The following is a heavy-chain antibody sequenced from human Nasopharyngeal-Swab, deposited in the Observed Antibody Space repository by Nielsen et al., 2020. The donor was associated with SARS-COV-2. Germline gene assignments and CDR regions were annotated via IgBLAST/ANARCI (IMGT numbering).Heavy chain of an antibody. CDR2: ISYDGSNK. V-gene: IGHV3-30*03. Sequence: GGSLRPSCAASGFTFSSYGMHWVRQAPGKGLEWVAVISYDGSNKYYADSVKGRFTISRDNSKNTLYLQMNSLRAEDTAVYYCARDTSVDIVLLYYGMDVWGQGTTVTVSS. CDR1: GFTFSSYG. D-gene: IGHD5-12*01. CDR3: ARDTSVDIVLLYYGMDV. J-gene: IGHJ6*02.